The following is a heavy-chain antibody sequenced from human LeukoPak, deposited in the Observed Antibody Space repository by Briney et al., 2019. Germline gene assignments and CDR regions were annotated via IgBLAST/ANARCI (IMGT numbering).Heavy chain of an antibody. CDR1: GYTFTSYG. Sequence: GASVKVSCKASGYTFTSYGISWVRQAPGQGLEWMGWISAYNGNTNYAQKLQGRVTMTTDTSTSTAYMELRSLRSDDTAVYYCAYAPYYGSGSYRCWFDPWGQGTLVTVSS. V-gene: IGHV1-18*01. J-gene: IGHJ5*02. CDR3: AYAPYYGSGSYRCWFDP. D-gene: IGHD3-10*01. CDR2: ISAYNGNT.